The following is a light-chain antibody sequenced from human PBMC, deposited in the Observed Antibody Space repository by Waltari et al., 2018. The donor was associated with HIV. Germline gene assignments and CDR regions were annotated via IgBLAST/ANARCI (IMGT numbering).Light chain of an antibody. CDR2: ANT. J-gene: IGLJ2*01. CDR3: QSYDSTLSGSI. V-gene: IGLV1-40*01. Sequence: QSVLTQPPSVSGAPGQRVTISCTGSTSNLGAGFDVLWYQQLPGTAPNLLIYANTNRRSGVPDRFSGSKSGTLASLAITGLQAEDEADYYCQSYDSTLSGSIFGGGTKLAVL. CDR1: TSNLGAGFD.